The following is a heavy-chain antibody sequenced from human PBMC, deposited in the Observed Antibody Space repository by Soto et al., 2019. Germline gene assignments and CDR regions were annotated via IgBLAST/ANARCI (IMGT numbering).Heavy chain of an antibody. CDR3: ARHYCGGDTCLFGP. CDR2: IKQDGSEK. D-gene: IGHD2-21*01. CDR1: GSACSSYW. V-gene: IGHV3-7*01. J-gene: IGHJ5*02. Sequence: GGSLRLSCVASGSACSSYWMSWARQATGKGLEWVANIKQDGSEKYYVDSVKGRFTISRDNAKNSLYLQMNSLRAEDTAVYYCARHYCGGDTCLFGPCGQGTLVTVSP.